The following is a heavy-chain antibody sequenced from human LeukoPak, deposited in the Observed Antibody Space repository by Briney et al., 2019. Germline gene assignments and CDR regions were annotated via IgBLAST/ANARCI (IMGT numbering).Heavy chain of an antibody. CDR1: GHTFTTYF. J-gene: IGHJ4*02. CDR3: AREGGYDILTGYQDY. V-gene: IGHV1-2*02. Sequence: GASVKVSCKASGHTFTTYFIHWVRQAPGQGLEWMGWINPNNGDTNYVQKFQGRVTMTRDTSISTAYMELTRLRSDDTAVYYCAREGGYDILTGYQDYWGQGTLVTVSS. CDR2: INPNNGDT. D-gene: IGHD3-9*01.